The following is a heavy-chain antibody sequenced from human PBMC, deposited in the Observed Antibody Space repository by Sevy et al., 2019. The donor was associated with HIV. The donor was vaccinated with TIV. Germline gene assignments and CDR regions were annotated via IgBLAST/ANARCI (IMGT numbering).Heavy chain of an antibody. J-gene: IGHJ4*02. V-gene: IGHV3-23*01. CDR2: FSFGCGKI. CDR1: GFTFSSYA. CDR3: AREGCSKPHDY. D-gene: IGHD3-10*02. Sequence: GGSLRLSCAASGFTFSSYAMSWVRQAPGKGLEWVSTFSFGCGKINYADSVKGRFTISRDSSKNTLYLQMHSLRAEDTAVYYCAREGCSKPHDYWGQGTLVTVSS.